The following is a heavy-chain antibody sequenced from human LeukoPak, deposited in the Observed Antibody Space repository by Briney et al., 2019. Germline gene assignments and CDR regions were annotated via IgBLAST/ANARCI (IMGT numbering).Heavy chain of an antibody. CDR2: LSGSGSTI. J-gene: IGHJ4*02. Sequence: GGSQRLSCAASGFSFSDYYMSWVRQAPGKGLEWLSYLSGSGSTIFYADSVKGRFTISRDNAKNSVYLQMNSLRAEDTAVYYCARDGSGYYPDYWGQGTLVTVSS. CDR1: GFSFSDYY. V-gene: IGHV3-11*04. CDR3: ARDGSGYYPDY. D-gene: IGHD3-22*01.